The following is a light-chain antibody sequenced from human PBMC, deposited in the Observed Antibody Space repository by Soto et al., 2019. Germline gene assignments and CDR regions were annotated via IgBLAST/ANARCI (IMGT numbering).Light chain of an antibody. CDR1: SSDVGGYNY. J-gene: IGLJ1*01. CDR2: EVS. V-gene: IGLV2-8*01. CDR3: SSYAGSNILYV. Sequence: QSVLTQPPSASGSPGQSVPISCTGTSSDVGGYNYVSWYQQHPGKAPKLMIYEVSKRPSGVPDRFSGSKSGNTASLTVSGLQAEDEADYYCSSYAGSNILYVFGTGTKVTVL.